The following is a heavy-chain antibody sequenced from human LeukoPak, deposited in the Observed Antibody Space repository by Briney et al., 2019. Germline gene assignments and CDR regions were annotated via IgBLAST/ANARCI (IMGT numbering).Heavy chain of an antibody. CDR1: GFTFSSYG. CDR2: IRYDGSNK. J-gene: IGHJ5*02. D-gene: IGHD3-22*01. Sequence: GGSLRLSCAASGFTFSSYGMHWVRQAPGKGLEWVAFIRYDGSNKYYADSVKGRFTISRDNSKNTLYLQMNSLRAEDTAVYYCARDKDYYDSSGFYSCWFDPWGQGALVTVSS. CDR3: ARDKDYYDSSGFYSCWFDP. V-gene: IGHV3-30*02.